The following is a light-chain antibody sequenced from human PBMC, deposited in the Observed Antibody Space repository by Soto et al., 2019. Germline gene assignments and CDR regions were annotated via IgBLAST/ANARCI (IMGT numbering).Light chain of an antibody. CDR1: QRISAF. Sequence: DLQMTPSPSSVSAFVGESVTITCHASQRISAFLNWYHQKPGKAPKLLIYSASYLQSGVPSNFSGSGSGTDFTLSIVTLQPEDSGTYFCQQSYRLPLTFGGGTKVEI. J-gene: IGKJ4*01. CDR3: QQSYRLPLT. CDR2: SAS. V-gene: IGKV1-39*01.